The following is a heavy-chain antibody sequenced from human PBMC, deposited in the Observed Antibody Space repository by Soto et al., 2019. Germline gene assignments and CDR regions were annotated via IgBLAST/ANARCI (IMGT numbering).Heavy chain of an antibody. CDR3: ARVTPSVYYDSSGPRDY. V-gene: IGHV4-34*01. J-gene: IGHJ4*02. Sequence: SEALSLTCAVYGGSFSGYYWSWIRQPPGKGLEWIGEINHSGSTNYNPSLKSRVTISVDTSKNQFSLKLSSVTAADTAVYYCARVTPSVYYDSSGPRDYWGQGTLVTVSS. D-gene: IGHD3-22*01. CDR1: GGSFSGYY. CDR2: INHSGST.